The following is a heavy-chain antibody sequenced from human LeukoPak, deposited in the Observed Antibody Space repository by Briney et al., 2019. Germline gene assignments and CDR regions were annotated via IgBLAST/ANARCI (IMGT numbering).Heavy chain of an antibody. CDR3: ARAPGY. J-gene: IGHJ4*02. Sequence: PSETLSLTCAVYGGSSSGYCWSWIRQPPGKGLEWIGEINHSGSTNYNPSLKSRVTISVDTSKNQFSLKLSSVTAADTAVYYCARAPGYWGQGTLVTVSS. CDR1: GGSSSGYC. CDR2: INHSGST. V-gene: IGHV4-34*01.